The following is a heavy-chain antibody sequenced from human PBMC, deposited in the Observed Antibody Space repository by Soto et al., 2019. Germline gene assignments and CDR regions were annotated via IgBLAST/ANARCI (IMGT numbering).Heavy chain of an antibody. J-gene: IGHJ6*02. CDR3: VTISSSPRYYYYGMDV. CDR1: GYSFTSYW. Sequence: GESLKISCKGSGYSFTSYWISWVRQMPGKGLEWMGRIDPSDSYTNYSPSFQGHVTISADKSISTAYLQWSSLKASDTAMYYCVTISSSPRYYYYGMDVWGQGTTVTASS. V-gene: IGHV5-10-1*01. D-gene: IGHD6-6*01. CDR2: IDPSDSYT.